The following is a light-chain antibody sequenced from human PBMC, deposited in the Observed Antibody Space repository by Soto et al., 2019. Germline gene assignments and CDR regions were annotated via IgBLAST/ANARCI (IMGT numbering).Light chain of an antibody. CDR2: GAS. Sequence: EIVLTQSPGTLSLSPGERTTLSCRASQSVTSSFLAWYQQKPGQAPRLLIYGASSRATGIPDRFSGSRSGTDFILSLSRLEPEDSAVYYCQQYGSSPDTFGQWTKVEIK. CDR1: QSVTSSF. V-gene: IGKV3-20*01. J-gene: IGKJ1*01. CDR3: QQYGSSPDT.